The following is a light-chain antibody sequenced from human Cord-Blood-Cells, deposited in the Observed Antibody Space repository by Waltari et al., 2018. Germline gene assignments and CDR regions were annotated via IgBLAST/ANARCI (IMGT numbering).Light chain of an antibody. J-gene: IGLJ3*02. CDR1: SSNIGNNA. Sequence: QSVLTQPPSVSEAPRQRVTISCSGSSSNIGNNAVNWYQQLPGKAPKLLIYYDDLPPYGASDRCSGSKSGTSASLAISGLQSEDEADYSCAAWDDSLNGPVFGGGTKLTVL. CDR3: AAWDDSLNGPV. CDR2: YDD. V-gene: IGLV1-36*01.